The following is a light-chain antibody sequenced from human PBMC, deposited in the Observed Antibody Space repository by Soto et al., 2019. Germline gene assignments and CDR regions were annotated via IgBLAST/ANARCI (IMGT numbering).Light chain of an antibody. CDR3: QQYNRWPRT. Sequence: EIVMTQSPATLSVSPGERATLSCRASQSVSNNLAWYQQKPGQTPRLLIHAASTRATGIPARFSGSGSGTEFTLTLTSLQSEDFAVYYCQQYNRWPRTFGQGTKLEIK. V-gene: IGKV3-15*01. CDR1: QSVSNN. CDR2: AAS. J-gene: IGKJ2*01.